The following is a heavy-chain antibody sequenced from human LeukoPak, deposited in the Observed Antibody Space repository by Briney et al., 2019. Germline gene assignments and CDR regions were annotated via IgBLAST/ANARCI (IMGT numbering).Heavy chain of an antibody. J-gene: IGHJ3*02. Sequence: GGSLRLSCAASGFTFSSYSMNWVRQAPGKGLEWVSYISSSSSTIYYADSVKGRFTISRDNAKNSLYLQMNSLRAEDTAVYYCARDGLGVVLRFLEWPGGAFDIWGQGTMVTVSS. CDR1: GFTFSSYS. CDR2: ISSSSSTI. V-gene: IGHV3-48*01. D-gene: IGHD3-3*01. CDR3: ARDGLGVVLRFLEWPGGAFDI.